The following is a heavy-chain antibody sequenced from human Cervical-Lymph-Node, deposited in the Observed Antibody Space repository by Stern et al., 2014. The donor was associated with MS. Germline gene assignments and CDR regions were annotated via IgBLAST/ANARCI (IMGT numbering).Heavy chain of an antibody. CDR1: GYTFTIYA. J-gene: IGHJ3*02. CDR2: INTNTGNP. V-gene: IGHV7-4-1*02. Sequence: QVQLVESGSELKKPGASVKVSCKTSGYTFTIYAMNWVRQAPGQGLEWMGWINTNTGNPTYAQGFTGRFVFSLDTSVSTAYMQINSLKAEDTAVYYCARGGSTDAFDIWGQGTMVTVSS. D-gene: IGHD3-16*01. CDR3: ARGGSTDAFDI.